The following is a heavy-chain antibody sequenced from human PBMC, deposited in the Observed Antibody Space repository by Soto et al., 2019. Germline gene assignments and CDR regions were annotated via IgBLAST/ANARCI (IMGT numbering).Heavy chain of an antibody. CDR1: GYTFTRYG. V-gene: IGHV1-18*01. D-gene: IGHD2-15*01. CDR2: ISTYNGNT. J-gene: IGHJ6*02. Sequence: QVQLVQSGAEVKKPGASVKVSCKASGYTFTRYGISWVRQAPGQGLEWMGWISTYNGNTNYAQNLKGRGTMTTDTSTSTAYMELRSLTSDDTAVYYCAREGYWSGGSCALYYHDYFGMDVWGQGTTVNVSS. CDR3: AREGYWSGGSCALYYHDYFGMDV.